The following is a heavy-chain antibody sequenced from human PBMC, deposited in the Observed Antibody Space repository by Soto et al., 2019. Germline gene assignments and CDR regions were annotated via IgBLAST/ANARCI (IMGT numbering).Heavy chain of an antibody. CDR1: GYTFTSYD. Sequence: ASVKVSCKASGYTFTSYDINWVRQATGQGLEWMGWMNPNSGNTGYAQKFQGRVTMTRNTSISTAYMELSSLRSEDTAVYYCARGRYCSGGSCSYDAFDIWGQGTMVTDSS. CDR2: MNPNSGNT. D-gene: IGHD2-15*01. J-gene: IGHJ3*02. CDR3: ARGRYCSGGSCSYDAFDI. V-gene: IGHV1-8*01.